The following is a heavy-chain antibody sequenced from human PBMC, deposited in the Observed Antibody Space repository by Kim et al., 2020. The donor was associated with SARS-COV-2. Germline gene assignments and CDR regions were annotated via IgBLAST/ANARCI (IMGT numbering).Heavy chain of an antibody. D-gene: IGHD3-3*01. V-gene: IGHV3-21*01. CDR3: ARDLPSGFWSVYYYYGMDV. Sequence: GGSLRLSCAASGFTFSSYSMNWVRQAPGKGLEWVSSISSSSSYLYYADSVKGRFTISRDNAKNSLYLQMNSLRAEDTAVYYCARDLPSGFWSVYYYYGMDVWGQGTTVTVSS. CDR2: ISSSSSYL. J-gene: IGHJ6*02. CDR1: GFTFSSYS.